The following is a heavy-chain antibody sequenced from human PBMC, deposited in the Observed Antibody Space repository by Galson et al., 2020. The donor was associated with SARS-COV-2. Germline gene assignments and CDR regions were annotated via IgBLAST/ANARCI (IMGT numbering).Heavy chain of an antibody. Sequence: SQASETLSLTCAVYSGSFSDYYWSWIRQPPGKGLEWVGEINHSGNTNYNPSLKSRVAIALDTSKNQFSLRLSSVSAADTAVYYCARGRIEISMIVVVVQGASYDVDAWGQGTLVTVSS. V-gene: IGHV4-34*01. CDR2: INHSGNT. CDR3: ARGRIEISMIVVVVQGASYDVDA. J-gene: IGHJ5*02. D-gene: IGHD3-22*01. CDR1: SGSFSDYY.